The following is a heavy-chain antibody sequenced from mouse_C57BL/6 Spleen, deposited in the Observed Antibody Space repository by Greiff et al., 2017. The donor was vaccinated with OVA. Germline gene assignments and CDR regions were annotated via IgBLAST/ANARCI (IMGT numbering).Heavy chain of an antibody. CDR2: IDPSDSYT. CDR3: ARSHYYYGSSWFAY. J-gene: IGHJ3*01. V-gene: IGHV1-50*01. CDR1: GYTFTSYW. D-gene: IGHD1-1*01. Sequence: VQLQQPGAELVKPGASVKLSCKASGYTFTSYWMQWVKQRPGQGLEWIGEIDPSDSYTNYNQKFKGKATLTVDTSSSTAYMQLSSLTSEDSAVYYCARSHYYYGSSWFAYWGQGTLVTVSA.